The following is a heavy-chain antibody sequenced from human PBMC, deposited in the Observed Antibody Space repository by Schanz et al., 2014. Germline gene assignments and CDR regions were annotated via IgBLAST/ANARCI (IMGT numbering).Heavy chain of an antibody. CDR3: ARGSPENMIRGELDY. Sequence: QVQLEQSGAEVKKPGASVKVSCKTSGYAFSDYGITWVRQAPGQGLQWMGIINPIGGSTTYAQKFRGAVTLTTDTSTDTAYLELTSLRSEDTAVYYCARGSPENMIRGELDYWGQGTLVTVSS. D-gene: IGHD3-10*01. V-gene: IGHV1-46*03. J-gene: IGHJ4*02. CDR2: INPIGGST. CDR1: GYAFSDYG.